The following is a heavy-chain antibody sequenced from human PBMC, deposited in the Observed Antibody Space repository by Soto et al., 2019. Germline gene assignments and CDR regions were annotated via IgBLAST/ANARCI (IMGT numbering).Heavy chain of an antibody. Sequence: VQLVESGGGLVQPGGSLRLSCAASGFNVSSTSMSWVRQAPGKGLEWVSVIYSGAGTHYAGSVKGRFTISRDTSKNTLYLQMNSLRVEETAVYYCAREGSGSSTSTDYWGQGTLVTVSS. CDR3: AREGSGSSTSTDY. V-gene: IGHV3-66*01. J-gene: IGHJ4*02. CDR2: IYSGAGT. D-gene: IGHD2-2*01. CDR1: GFNVSSTS.